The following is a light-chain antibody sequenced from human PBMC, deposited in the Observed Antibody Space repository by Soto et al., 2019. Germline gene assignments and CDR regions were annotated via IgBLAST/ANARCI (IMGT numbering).Light chain of an antibody. CDR1: SSDVGSYNF. CDR2: EGS. V-gene: IGLV2-23*01. Sequence: QSALTQPASVSGSPGQSITISCTGTSSDVGSYNFVSWYQQHPGKAPKLMIYEGSERPSGVSNRFSGSKSGNTASLTISGLQAEDEADYYCRSYAGSSTYVFGGGTQLTVL. CDR3: RSYAGSSTYV. J-gene: IGLJ7*01.